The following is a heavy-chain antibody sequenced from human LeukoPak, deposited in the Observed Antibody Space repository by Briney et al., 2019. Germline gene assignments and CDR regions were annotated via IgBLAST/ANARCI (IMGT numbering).Heavy chain of an antibody. D-gene: IGHD3-9*01. CDR2: IGISSNKI. Sequence: GSLRLSCAASGFTLRSYTMNWVRQAPGKGLEWVSSIGISSNKIYYADSVKGRFIISRDNAKNSLYLQMNSLRAEDTAVYYCARVAYYDILTGSAGPFDPWGQGTLVTVSS. V-gene: IGHV3-21*01. J-gene: IGHJ5*02. CDR3: ARVAYYDILTGSAGPFDP. CDR1: GFTLRSYT.